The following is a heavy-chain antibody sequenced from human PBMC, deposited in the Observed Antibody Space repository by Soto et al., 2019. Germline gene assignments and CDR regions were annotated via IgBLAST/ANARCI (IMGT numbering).Heavy chain of an antibody. V-gene: IGHV1-46*01. D-gene: IGHD2-2*03. Sequence: ASVKVCCKASGYTFSSYYMNWVRQAPGQGLEWLGIINPSGGYTTYAQRFLGRVTMTSDTSTSTVHMELGSLTSEDTAVYYCAREGNLGRWIQPLDSWGQGTLVTVS. CDR2: INPSGGYT. J-gene: IGHJ4*02. CDR3: AREGNLGRWIQPLDS. CDR1: GYTFSSYY.